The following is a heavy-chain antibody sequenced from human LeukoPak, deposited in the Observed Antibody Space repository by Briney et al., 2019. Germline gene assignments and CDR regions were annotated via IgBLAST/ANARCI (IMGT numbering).Heavy chain of an antibody. CDR3: ARHRSPTSSSFFDS. J-gene: IGHJ5*01. CDR1: GGSVGDYN. D-gene: IGHD6-6*01. V-gene: IGHV4-4*09. Sequence: PSHTPSLTCTVSGGSVGDYNRSCVREPPEKGLESLGYIYTSGSTIYNPSLKSRVTISADTSKNQFSLKLSSVTAADTAVYYCARHRSPTSSSFFDSWGQGTLVSVSS. CDR2: IYTSGST.